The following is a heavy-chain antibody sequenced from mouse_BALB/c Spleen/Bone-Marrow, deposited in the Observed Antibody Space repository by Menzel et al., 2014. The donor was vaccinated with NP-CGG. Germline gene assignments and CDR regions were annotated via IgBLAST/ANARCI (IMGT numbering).Heavy chain of an antibody. Sequence: EVQVVESGAELVKPGASVKLSCTASGFNIKDTYMHWVKQRPEQGLEWIGRIDPANGNTKYDPMFQGKATITADTSSNTAYLQLSSLTSEDTAVYYCARPIFLWGQGTSVTVSS. CDR3: ARPIFL. V-gene: IGHV14-3*02. CDR1: GFNIKDTY. J-gene: IGHJ4*01. CDR2: IDPANGNT.